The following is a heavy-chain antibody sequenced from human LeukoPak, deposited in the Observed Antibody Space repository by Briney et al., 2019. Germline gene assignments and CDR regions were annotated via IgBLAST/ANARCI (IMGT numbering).Heavy chain of an antibody. CDR3: ARETLGYCSGGSCYSGGMDY. J-gene: IGHJ4*02. CDR1: GYTFTGYY. D-gene: IGHD2-15*01. CDR2: INPNSGGT. Sequence: ASVKVSCKASGYTFTGYYMHWVRQAPGQGLEWMGWINPNSGGTSYAQKFQGRVTMTRDTSISTAYMELSRLRSDDTAVYYCARETLGYCSGGSCYSGGMDYWGQGTLVTVSS. V-gene: IGHV1-2*02.